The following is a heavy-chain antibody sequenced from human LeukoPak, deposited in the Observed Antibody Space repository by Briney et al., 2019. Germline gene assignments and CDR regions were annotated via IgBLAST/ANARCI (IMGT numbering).Heavy chain of an antibody. J-gene: IGHJ4*02. CDR2: INPSGGST. V-gene: IGHV1-46*01. CDR1: GYTFTSYY. CDR3: ARAPGNYYFDY. D-gene: IGHD1-26*01. Sequence: ASVKVSCKASGYTFTSYYMHWVRQAPGQGLEWMGIINPSGGSTSYAQKFQGRVTMTRDMSTSTVYMELSSLRSEDMAVYYCARAPGNYYFDYWGQGTLVTVSS.